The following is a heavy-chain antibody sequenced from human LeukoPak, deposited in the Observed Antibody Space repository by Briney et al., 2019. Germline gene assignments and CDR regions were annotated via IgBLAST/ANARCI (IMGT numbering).Heavy chain of an antibody. Sequence: GGSLRHSCAASGFTFSSYRMHWVRQAPGKGLEWVAVISYDGSNKYYADSVKGRFTISRDNSKNTLYLQMNSLRTEDTAVYYCAKEASNYYDSSGRGIDYWGQGTLVTVSS. D-gene: IGHD3-22*01. V-gene: IGHV3-30*18. CDR2: ISYDGSNK. CDR1: GFTFSSYR. J-gene: IGHJ4*02. CDR3: AKEASNYYDSSGRGIDY.